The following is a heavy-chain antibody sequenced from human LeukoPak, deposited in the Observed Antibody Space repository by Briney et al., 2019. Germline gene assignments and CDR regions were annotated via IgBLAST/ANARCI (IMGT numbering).Heavy chain of an antibody. D-gene: IGHD2-21*02. CDR1: GGSISSKNW. CDR2: IHHSGST. V-gene: IGHV4-4*02. Sequence: PSGTLSLTCAVSGGSISSKNWWSWVRQPPGKGLEWIGEIHHSGSTNYKPSLKSRVTISIDQSKNQFSLKLSSVTAADTAVYYCARVVVVTAAREAYYYYYYMDVWGKGTTVTISS. J-gene: IGHJ6*03. CDR3: ARVVVVTAAREAYYYYYYMDV.